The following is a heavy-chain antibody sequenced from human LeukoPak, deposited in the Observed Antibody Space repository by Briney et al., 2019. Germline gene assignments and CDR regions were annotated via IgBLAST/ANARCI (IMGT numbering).Heavy chain of an antibody. V-gene: IGHV1-69*13. CDR3: ARDAYSSSSGPYFDNWFDP. CDR1: AGTFSSYA. D-gene: IGHD6-6*01. J-gene: IGHJ5*02. CDR2: IIPIFGTA. Sequence: ASVKVSCKASAGTFSSYAISCVRQATGQGVEWMGGIIPIFGTANYPQKFQGRVTITADESTSTAYMELSRLRSEDTAVYYCARDAYSSSSGPYFDNWFDPWGQGTLVTVSS.